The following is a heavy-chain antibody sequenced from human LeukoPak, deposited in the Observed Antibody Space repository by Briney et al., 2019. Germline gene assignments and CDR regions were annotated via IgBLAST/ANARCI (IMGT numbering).Heavy chain of an antibody. Sequence: SETLSLTCTVSGGSISSSSYYWGWIRQPPGEGLEWIGSIYYSGSTYYNPSLKGRVTISVDTSKNQFSLKLSSVTAADTAVYYCATYYDILTGYSGWFDPWGQGTLVTVSS. V-gene: IGHV4-39*07. CDR2: IYYSGST. J-gene: IGHJ5*02. CDR1: GGSISSSSYY. D-gene: IGHD3-9*01. CDR3: ATYYDILTGYSGWFDP.